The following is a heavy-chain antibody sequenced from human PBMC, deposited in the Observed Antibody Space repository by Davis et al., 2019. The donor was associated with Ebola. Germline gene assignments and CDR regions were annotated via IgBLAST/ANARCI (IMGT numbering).Heavy chain of an antibody. J-gene: IGHJ4*02. Sequence: GSLRLSCTVSGGSISSYYWSWIRQPPGKGLEWIGSIYHSGSTYYNPSLKSRVTISVDTSKNQFSLKLSSVTAADTAVYYCARDTGLAAAGTGFDYWGQGTLVAVSS. V-gene: IGHV4-59*01. CDR3: ARDTGLAAAGTGFDY. D-gene: IGHD6-13*01. CDR2: IYHSGST. CDR1: GGSISSYY.